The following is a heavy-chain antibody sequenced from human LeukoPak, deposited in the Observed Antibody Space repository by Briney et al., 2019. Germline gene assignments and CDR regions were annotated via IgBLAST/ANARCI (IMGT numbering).Heavy chain of an antibody. J-gene: IGHJ6*04. V-gene: IGHV4-34*01. CDR3: ARTNSDGSGTYYKNHYYGMDV. CDR1: GRFFRGYY. CDR2: INHSGCT. Sequence: SETVSLTCVVCGRFFRGYYWRGVRQPRARGLEWIGEINHSGCTNYNPSLTSRVTVSVDTSKNQFSLKLSSVTAADTAVYYCARTNSDGSGTYYKNHYYGMDVGGEGTTVTVFS. D-gene: IGHD3-10*01.